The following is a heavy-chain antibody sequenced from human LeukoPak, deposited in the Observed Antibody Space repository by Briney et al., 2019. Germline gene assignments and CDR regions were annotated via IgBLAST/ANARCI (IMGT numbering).Heavy chain of an antibody. J-gene: IGHJ4*02. V-gene: IGHV1-2*02. Sequence: ASVKVSCKASGYTFTGYYMHWVRQAPGQGLEWMGWINPNSGGTNYAQKLQGRVTMTTDTSTSTAYMELRSLRSDDTAVYYCARVRGWMITYYYDSSGFPFPDYWGQGTLVTVSS. CDR2: INPNSGGT. CDR1: GYTFTGYY. CDR3: ARVRGWMITYYYDSSGFPFPDY. D-gene: IGHD3-22*01.